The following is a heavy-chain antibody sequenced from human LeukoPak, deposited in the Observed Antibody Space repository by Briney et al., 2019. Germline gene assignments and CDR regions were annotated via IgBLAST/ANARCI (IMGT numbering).Heavy chain of an antibody. CDR3: AKSRNFYYYFMEV. CDR1: GFTFSSYW. Sequence: PGGSLRLSCAASGFTFSSYWMSWVRQAPGKGPEWVANIKQDGSEKYYVDSVKGRFTISRDNSKNTLYLQMNSLRAEDTALYYCAKSRNFYYYFMEVSGRGTKVTISS. CDR2: IKQDGSEK. J-gene: IGHJ6*03. V-gene: IGHV3-7*03.